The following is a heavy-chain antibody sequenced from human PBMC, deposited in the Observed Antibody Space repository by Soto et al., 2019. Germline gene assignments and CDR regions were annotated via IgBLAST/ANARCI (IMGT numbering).Heavy chain of an antibody. Sequence: PGESLKISCIGSGYTFTNYWIDWVRQMPGKGLEWMGIIYPGDSNTKYSPSFQGQVTISADKSTSTAFLQWSTLKASDTAMYYCARHLGSPGYYSGMDVWGQGTTVTVSS. CDR1: GYTFTNYW. J-gene: IGHJ6*02. CDR3: ARHLGSPGYYSGMDV. V-gene: IGHV5-51*01. CDR2: IYPGDSNT. D-gene: IGHD6-13*01.